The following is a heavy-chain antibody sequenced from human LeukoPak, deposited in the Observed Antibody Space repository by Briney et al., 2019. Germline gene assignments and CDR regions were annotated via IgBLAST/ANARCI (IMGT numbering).Heavy chain of an antibody. CDR2: INHSGST. J-gene: IGHJ5*02. Sequence: SETLSLTCAVYGGSFSGYYWSWIRQPPGKGLEWIGEINHSGSTNYNPSLKSRVTISVDTSKNQFSLKLSSVTAADTAVYYCARNKYYYGSKNYGVPNWFDPWGQGTLVTVSS. CDR1: GGSFSGYY. D-gene: IGHD3-10*01. V-gene: IGHV4-34*01. CDR3: ARNKYYYGSKNYGVPNWFDP.